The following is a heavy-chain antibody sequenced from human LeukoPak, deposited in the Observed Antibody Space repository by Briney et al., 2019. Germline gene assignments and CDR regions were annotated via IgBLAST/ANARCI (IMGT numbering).Heavy chain of an antibody. J-gene: IGHJ6*03. CDR1: GGSISNYY. CDR2: IYYSGST. Sequence: SETLSLTCTVSGGSISNYYWSWIRQPPGKGLEWIGYIYYSGSTKYNPSLKSRVTISVDTAKNQFSLRLSSVTAADTAVYYCARDWGVSARPGYMDVWGKGTTVTVSS. CDR3: ARDWGVSARPGYMDV. V-gene: IGHV4-59*01. D-gene: IGHD6-6*01.